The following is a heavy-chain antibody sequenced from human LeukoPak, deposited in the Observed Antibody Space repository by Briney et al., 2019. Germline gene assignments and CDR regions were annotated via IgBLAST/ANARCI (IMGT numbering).Heavy chain of an antibody. Sequence: SETLSLTCTVSGGSISSHYWSWIRQPPGKGLEWIGYIYYSGSTNYNPSLKSRVTISVDTSKNQFSLKLSSVTAADTAVYYCARHPPYYYYGMDVWGQGTTVTVSS. CDR2: IYYSGST. J-gene: IGHJ6*02. CDR3: ARHPPYYYYGMDV. V-gene: IGHV4-59*08. CDR1: GGSISSHY.